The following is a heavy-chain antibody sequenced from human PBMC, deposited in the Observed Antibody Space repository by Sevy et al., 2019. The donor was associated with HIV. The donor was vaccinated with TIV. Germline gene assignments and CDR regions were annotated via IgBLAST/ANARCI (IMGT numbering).Heavy chain of an antibody. CDR3: ARGLAALPGYYYGMDV. CDR1: GFTFGSYG. Sequence: GGSLRLSCAVSGFTFGSYGMHWVRQAPGKGLEWVAVILYDSSNKYYGDSVKGRFTISRDNSKNTLYLQMNSLRTDDTGVYYCARGLAALPGYYYGMDVWGQGTTVTVSS. CDR2: ILYDSSNK. D-gene: IGHD6-6*01. J-gene: IGHJ6*02. V-gene: IGHV3-30*03.